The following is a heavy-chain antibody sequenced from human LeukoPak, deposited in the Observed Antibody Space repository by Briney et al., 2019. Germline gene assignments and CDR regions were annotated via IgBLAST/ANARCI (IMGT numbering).Heavy chain of an antibody. J-gene: IGHJ4*02. CDR3: ARDSYNLKIGTEMTFDY. V-gene: IGHV4-59*01. CDR2: IYYSGST. Sequence: SETLSLTCTVSGDSISSYYWSWIRQPPGKGLEWIGYIYYSGSTNYNPSLKSRVTISVDTSKNQFSLKLSSVTAADTAVYYCARDSYNLKIGTEMTFDYWGQGTLVTVSS. D-gene: IGHD1-14*01. CDR1: GDSISSYY.